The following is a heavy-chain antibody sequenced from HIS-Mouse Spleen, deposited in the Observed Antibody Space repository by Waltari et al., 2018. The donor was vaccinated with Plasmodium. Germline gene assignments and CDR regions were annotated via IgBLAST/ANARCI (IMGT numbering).Heavy chain of an antibody. CDR2: ISAYNGNT. Sequence: QLQLLQSGAAVKKPGASVKVSCKASSYSVTSYGISWVRQAPGQGLEWMGWISAYNGNTNYAQKLQGRVTMTTDTSTSTAYMDLRSLRSDDTAVYYWARVDNWNFDAFDIWGQGTMVTVSS. V-gene: IGHV1-18*01. CDR3: ARVDNWNFDAFDI. CDR1: SYSVTSYG. D-gene: IGHD1-7*01. J-gene: IGHJ3*02.